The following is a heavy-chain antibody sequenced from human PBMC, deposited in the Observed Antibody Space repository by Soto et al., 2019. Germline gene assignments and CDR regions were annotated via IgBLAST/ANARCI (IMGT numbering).Heavy chain of an antibody. CDR2: ISSSGSTI. CDR1: GFTFSSYE. CDR3: AREIAARLFDY. V-gene: IGHV3-48*03. J-gene: IGHJ4*02. Sequence: EVQLVESGGGLVQPGGSPRLSCAASGFTFSSYEMNWVRQAPGKGLEWVSYISSSGSTIYYADSVKGRFTISRDNAKNSLYLQMNSLRAEDTAVYYCAREIAARLFDYWGQGTLVTVSS. D-gene: IGHD6-6*01.